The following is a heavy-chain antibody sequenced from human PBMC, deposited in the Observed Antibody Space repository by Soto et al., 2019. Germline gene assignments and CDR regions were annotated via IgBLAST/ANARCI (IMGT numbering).Heavy chain of an antibody. D-gene: IGHD1-7*01. CDR3: ARGPTPLWNYVEATLEYTFDY. Sequence: GGSLRLSCAASGFTFSSYSMNWVRQAPGKGLEWVSSISSSSSYIYYADSVKGRFTISRDNAKNSLYLQMNSLRAEDTAVYYCARGPTPLWNYVEATLEYTFDYWHQATLVTSPQ. J-gene: IGHJ4*02. CDR1: GFTFSSYS. CDR2: ISSSSSYI. V-gene: IGHV3-21*01.